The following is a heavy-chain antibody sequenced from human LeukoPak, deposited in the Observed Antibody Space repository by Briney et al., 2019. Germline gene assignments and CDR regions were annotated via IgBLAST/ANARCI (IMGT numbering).Heavy chain of an antibody. Sequence: SETLSLTCTVSGGSISSYYWSWIRQPPVKGLEWIGYIYYSGSTNYNPSLKSRVTISVDTSKNQFSLKLSSVTAADTAVYYCATFRGYSYGFDYWGQGTLVTVSS. CDR3: ATFRGYSYGFDY. J-gene: IGHJ4*02. CDR1: GGSISSYY. CDR2: IYYSGST. D-gene: IGHD5-18*01. V-gene: IGHV4-59*01.